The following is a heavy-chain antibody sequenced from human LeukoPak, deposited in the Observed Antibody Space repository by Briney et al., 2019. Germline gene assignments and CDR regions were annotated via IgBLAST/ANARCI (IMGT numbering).Heavy chain of an antibody. Sequence: SETLSLTCAVYGGSFRGYYWSWIRQPPGKGLEGIGEINHSGSTNYNPSLKSRVTISVDTSKNQFSLKLSSVTAADTAVYYCARVRAGLRGNFQHWGQGTLVTVSS. J-gene: IGHJ1*01. CDR2: INHSGST. D-gene: IGHD4-17*01. CDR1: GGSFRGYY. V-gene: IGHV4-34*01. CDR3: ARVRAGLRGNFQH.